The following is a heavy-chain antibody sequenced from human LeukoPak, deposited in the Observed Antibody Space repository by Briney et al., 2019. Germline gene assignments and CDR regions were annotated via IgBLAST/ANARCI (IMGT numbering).Heavy chain of an antibody. J-gene: IGHJ4*02. Sequence: SETLSLTCTVSGGSISSYYLSWIRQPPGKGLEWIGYIYYSGSTNYNPSLKSRVTISVDTSKNQFSLKLSSVTAADTAVYYCARDNYGGDDYFDYWGQGTLVTVSS. D-gene: IGHD4-23*01. CDR1: GGSISSYY. CDR2: IYYSGST. CDR3: ARDNYGGDDYFDY. V-gene: IGHV4-59*01.